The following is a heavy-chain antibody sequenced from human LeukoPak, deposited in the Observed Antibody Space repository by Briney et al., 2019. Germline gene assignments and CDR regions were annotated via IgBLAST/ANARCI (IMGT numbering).Heavy chain of an antibody. Sequence: GGSLRLSCAASGFTFSSYGMSWVRQAPGKGLEWVSAISGSGGSTYYADSVKGRFTISRDNSKNTLYLQMNSLRAEDTAVYYCAKAFRNYDYYYYYYMDVWGKGTTVTVSS. CDR3: AKAFRNYDYYYYYYMDV. CDR1: GFTFSSYG. V-gene: IGHV3-23*01. D-gene: IGHD4-11*01. J-gene: IGHJ6*03. CDR2: ISGSGGST.